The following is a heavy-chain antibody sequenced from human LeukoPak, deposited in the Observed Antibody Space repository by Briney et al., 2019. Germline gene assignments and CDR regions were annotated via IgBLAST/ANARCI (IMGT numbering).Heavy chain of an antibody. CDR3: ARRGYPIYYDFWSGYYDY. CDR2: IHSDGSST. Sequence: PGGSLRLSCAASGFTFSSTWMHWFRQAPGKGLVWVSRIHSDGSSTIYADSVKGRFTISRDNAKNTLYLQMNSLRAEDTAVYYCARRGYPIYYDFWSGYYDYWGQGTLVTVSS. J-gene: IGHJ4*02. D-gene: IGHD3-3*01. V-gene: IGHV3-74*01. CDR1: GFTFSSTW.